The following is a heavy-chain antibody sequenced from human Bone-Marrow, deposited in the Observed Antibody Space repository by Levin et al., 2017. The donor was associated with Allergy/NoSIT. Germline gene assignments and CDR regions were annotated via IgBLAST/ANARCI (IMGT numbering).Heavy chain of an antibody. J-gene: IGHJ4*02. CDR3: ARAYCSGGSCYSDAKGIQN. D-gene: IGHD2-15*01. Sequence: LSGGSLRLSCAASGFTFSDHYMDWVRQAPGKGLEWVGRTRNKANSYTTEYAASVKGRFTISRDDSKNSLYLQMNSLKTEDTAVYYCARAYCSGGSCYSDAKGIQNWGQGTLVTVSS. V-gene: IGHV3-72*01. CDR1: GFTFSDHY. CDR2: TRNKANSYTT.